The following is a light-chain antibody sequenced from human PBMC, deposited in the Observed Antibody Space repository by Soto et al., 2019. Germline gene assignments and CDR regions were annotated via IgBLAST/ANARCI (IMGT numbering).Light chain of an antibody. V-gene: IGKV2-24*01. CDR1: QSLVHSDGNTY. CDR3: MQATQFPQSWT. Sequence: DIVLTQSPLSSPVTLGQPASISCRSSQSLVHSDGNTYLSWLHQRPGQPPRLLIYKISNRFSVVRDRSSGSGAGTDFTLKISRVEAEDVGVYYCMQATQFPQSWTFGQGTKVEIK. CDR2: KIS. J-gene: IGKJ1*01.